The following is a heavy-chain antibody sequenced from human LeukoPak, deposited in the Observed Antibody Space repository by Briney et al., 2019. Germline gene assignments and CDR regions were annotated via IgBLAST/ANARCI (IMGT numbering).Heavy chain of an antibody. CDR3: TTVLGRLGELSSHFDY. D-gene: IGHD3-16*02. J-gene: IGHJ4*02. CDR1: GFTFSNAW. Sequence: PGGSLRLSCAASGFTFSNAWMSWVCQAPGKGLEWVGRIKSKTDGGTTDYAAPVKGRFTISRDDSKNTLYLQMNSLKTEDTAVYYCTTVLGRLGELSSHFDYWGQGTLVTVSS. V-gene: IGHV3-15*01. CDR2: IKSKTDGGTT.